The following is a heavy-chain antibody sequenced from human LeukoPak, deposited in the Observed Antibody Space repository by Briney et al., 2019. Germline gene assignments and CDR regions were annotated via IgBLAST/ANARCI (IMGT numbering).Heavy chain of an antibody. V-gene: IGHV1-46*01. Sequence: ASVKVSCKASGYTFTSYYMHWVRQAPGQGLEWMGIINPSGGSTSYAQKFQGRVTMTRDMSTSTVYMELSSLRSEDTAVYYCARDITSAGMFDYWGQGTLVTVSS. CDR3: ARDITSAGMFDY. J-gene: IGHJ4*02. CDR2: INPSGGST. CDR1: GYTFTSYY.